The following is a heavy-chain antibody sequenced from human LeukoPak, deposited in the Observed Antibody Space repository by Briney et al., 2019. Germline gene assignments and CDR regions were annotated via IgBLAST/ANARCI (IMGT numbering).Heavy chain of an antibody. J-gene: IGHJ4*02. CDR2: ISSSSSYI. Sequence: GGSLRLSCAASGFTFSSYSMNWVRQAPGKGLEWVSSISSSSSYIYYADSVKGRFTISRDNAKNSLYLQMNSLRAEDTAVYYCARPGEVGELLYRFDYWGQGTLVTVSS. CDR3: ARPGEVGELLYRFDY. D-gene: IGHD3-10*01. CDR1: GFTFSSYS. V-gene: IGHV3-21*01.